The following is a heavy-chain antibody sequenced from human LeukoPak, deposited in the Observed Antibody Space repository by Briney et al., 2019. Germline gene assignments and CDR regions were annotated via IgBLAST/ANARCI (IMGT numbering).Heavy chain of an antibody. V-gene: IGHV3-23*01. Sequence: GGSLRLSCAASGLTFSSYAMSWVRQAPGKGLEWVSAISGSGGSTYYADSVKGRFTISRDNSKNTLYLQMNSLRAEDTAVYYCARGLFYVNLDYWGQGTLVTVSS. CDR3: ARGLFYVNLDY. J-gene: IGHJ4*02. CDR1: GLTFSSYA. CDR2: ISGSGGST. D-gene: IGHD5/OR15-5a*01.